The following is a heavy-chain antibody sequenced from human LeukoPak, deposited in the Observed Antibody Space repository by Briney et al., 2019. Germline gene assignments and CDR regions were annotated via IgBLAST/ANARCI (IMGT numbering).Heavy chain of an antibody. D-gene: IGHD2-8*01. J-gene: IGHJ6*03. CDR1: GYTFTGYY. Sequence: ASVKVSCKASGYTFTGYYMHWVRQAPGQGLEWMGWINPNSGGTNYAQKFQGRVTMTRDTSISTAYMELSRLRSDDTAVYYCAREYNGVLMVYATPRLYYYYMDVWGKGTTVTVSS. V-gene: IGHV1-2*02. CDR2: INPNSGGT. CDR3: AREYNGVLMVYATPRLYYYYMDV.